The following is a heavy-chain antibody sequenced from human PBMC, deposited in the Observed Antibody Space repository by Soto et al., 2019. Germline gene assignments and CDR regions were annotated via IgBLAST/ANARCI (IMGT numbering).Heavy chain of an antibody. J-gene: IGHJ6*02. CDR3: ARASTTIYYYYGMDV. CDR2: IYYSGST. V-gene: IGHV4-61*01. Sequence: PSETLSLTCTVSGGSVSSGSYYWSWIRQPPGKGLGWIGYIYYSGSTNYNPSLKSRVTISVDTSQNQFSLKLRSVTAADTAVYYCARASTTIYYYYGMDVWGQGSTVTVSS. CDR1: GGSVSSGSYY. D-gene: IGHD4-4*01.